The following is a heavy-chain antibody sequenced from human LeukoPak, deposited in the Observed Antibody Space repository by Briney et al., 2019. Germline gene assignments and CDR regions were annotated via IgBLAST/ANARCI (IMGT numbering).Heavy chain of an antibody. CDR2: VNSDGSHT. J-gene: IGHJ4*02. CDR1: GFVFGSYW. CDR3: ARVAHDYVDSGPDY. D-gene: IGHD4-17*01. V-gene: IGHV3-74*01. Sequence: GGSLRLSCAASGFVFGSYWMHWVRQAPGKGLVWVSRVNSDGSHTTYADSVKGRFTISRDNAKKMVYLEMHSLRAGGTAIYYCARVAHDYVDSGPDYWGQGTLVSVSS.